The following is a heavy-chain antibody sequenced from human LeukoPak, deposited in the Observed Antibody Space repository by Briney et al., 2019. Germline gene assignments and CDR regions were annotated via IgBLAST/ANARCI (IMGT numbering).Heavy chain of an antibody. CDR1: GFTFSSYA. D-gene: IGHD1-1*01. CDR2: IRYDGTNK. CDR3: ARAPGYGAAYYFDY. Sequence: GGSLRLSCAASGFTFSSYAMHWVRQAPGKGLEWVTFIRYDGTNKYYADSVKGRFTISRDNSKNTLYLQMNSLRPEDTAVYYCARAPGYGAAYYFDYWGQGTLVTVSS. V-gene: IGHV3-30*02. J-gene: IGHJ4*02.